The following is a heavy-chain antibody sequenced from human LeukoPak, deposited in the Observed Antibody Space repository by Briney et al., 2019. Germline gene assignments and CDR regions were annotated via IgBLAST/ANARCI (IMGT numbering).Heavy chain of an antibody. CDR3: ARDSDNWNYDV. CDR1: RFTFSSYA. J-gene: IGHJ4*02. D-gene: IGHD1-7*01. CDR2: ISYDGSNK. V-gene: IGHV3-30*01. Sequence: GGSLRLSCSASRFTFSSYAMYWVRQAPGKGLEWVAIISYDGSNKYYADSVKGRFTISRDNSKNTLNLQMNSLRGEDTAVYYCARDSDNWNYDVWGQGTLVTVSS.